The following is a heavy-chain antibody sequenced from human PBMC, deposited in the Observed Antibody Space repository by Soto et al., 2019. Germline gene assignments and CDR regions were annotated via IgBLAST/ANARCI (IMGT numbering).Heavy chain of an antibody. CDR2: ILYTGYT. Sequence: SETLSLTCTVSGGSISDYYWSWIRQPPGKGLEWIGYILYTGYTNYNPSLKSRITISIDTSRNQFSLRLSSVTAADAAVYYCARERGEWFGDLLTQGWFDPWSQGTLVTVSS. V-gene: IGHV4-59*01. J-gene: IGHJ5*02. CDR3: ARERGEWFGDLLTQGWFDP. CDR1: GGSISDYY. D-gene: IGHD3-10*01.